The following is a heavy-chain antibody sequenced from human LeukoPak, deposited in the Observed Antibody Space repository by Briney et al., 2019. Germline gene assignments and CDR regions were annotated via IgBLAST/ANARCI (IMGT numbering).Heavy chain of an antibody. CDR1: GGTFSSYA. CDR3: ARAPIFLGYCTNGVCSPMTTVTTLPDY. J-gene: IGHJ4*02. CDR2: IIPILGIA. Sequence: GASVKVSCKASGGTFSSYAISWVRQAPGQGLEWMGRIIPILGIANYAQKFQGRVTITADKSTSTAYMELSSLRSEDTAVYYCARAPIFLGYCTNGVCSPMTTVTTLPDYWGQGTLVTVSS. D-gene: IGHD2-8*01. V-gene: IGHV1-69*04.